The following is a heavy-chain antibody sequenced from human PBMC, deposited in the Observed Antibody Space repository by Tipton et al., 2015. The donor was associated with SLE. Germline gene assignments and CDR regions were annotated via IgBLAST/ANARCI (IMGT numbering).Heavy chain of an antibody. D-gene: IGHD2-15*01. CDR1: GGSISSHY. J-gene: IGHJ4*02. CDR2: ISYSETT. V-gene: IGHV4-59*11. Sequence: TLSLTCTVSGGSISSHYWRWIRQPPGKGLEWIGYISYSETTNDNPSLKSRVTISVDTSKNQFSLKLRSVTAADTAVYYCAGAWQGYCSGGTCYVLDYWGQGTLVTVSS. CDR3: AGAWQGYCSGGTCYVLDY.